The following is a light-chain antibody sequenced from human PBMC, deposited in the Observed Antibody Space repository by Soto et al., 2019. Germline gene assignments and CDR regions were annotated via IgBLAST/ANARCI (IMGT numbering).Light chain of an antibody. CDR2: DAS. Sequence: EIVLTHSPATLALSPCERANMSLSASQSVTTYLAWYQQKPGQAPRLLIYDASDRATGIPARFSGSGSGTDFTLTISSLEPEDFAVYYCQQRSNWPPSITFGQGTRLEIK. CDR1: QSVTTY. CDR3: QQRSNWPPSIT. V-gene: IGKV3-11*01. J-gene: IGKJ5*01.